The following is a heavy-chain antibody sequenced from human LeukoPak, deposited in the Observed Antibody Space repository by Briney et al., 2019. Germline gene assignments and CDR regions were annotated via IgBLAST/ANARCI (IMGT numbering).Heavy chain of an antibody. CDR2: INPSGGST. V-gene: IGHV1-46*01. CDR3: ARDASSGWSDPPDDY. J-gene: IGHJ4*02. CDR1: GYTFTSYY. Sequence: ASVKVSCKASGYTFTSYYMHWVRQAPGQGLEWMGIINPSGGSTSYAQKFQGRVTMTRDMSTSTVYMELSSLRSEDTAVYYCARDASSGWSDPPDDYWGQGTLVTVSP. D-gene: IGHD6-19*01.